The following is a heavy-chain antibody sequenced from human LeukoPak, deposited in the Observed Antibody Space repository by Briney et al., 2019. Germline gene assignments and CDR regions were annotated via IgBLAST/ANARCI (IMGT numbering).Heavy chain of an antibody. D-gene: IGHD3-9*01. J-gene: IGHJ6*02. Sequence: SETLSLTCTVSGGSISSSSYYWGWIRQPPGKGLEWIGSIHYSGSTYYNPSLKSRVTISVDTSKNQFSLKLSSVTAADTAVYYCARTEALRYFDWLTYGMDVWGQGTTVTVSS. CDR3: ARTEALRYFDWLTYGMDV. CDR1: GGSISSSSYY. V-gene: IGHV4-39*07. CDR2: IHYSGST.